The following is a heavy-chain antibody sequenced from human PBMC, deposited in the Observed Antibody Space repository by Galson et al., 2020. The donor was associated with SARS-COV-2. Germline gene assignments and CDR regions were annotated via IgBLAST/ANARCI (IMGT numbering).Heavy chain of an antibody. V-gene: IGHV3-74*01. CDR2: IYSEGSST. CDR1: GFTFSSFW. CDR3: ARGDMGNDYFDY. D-gene: IGHD7-27*01. J-gene: IGHJ4*02. Sequence: GGSLRLSCAASGFTFSSFWMHWVRQAPGKGLVWVSRIYSEGSSTSYADSVKGRFTISGDNAKNTLYLQMNSLRAEDTAVYYCARGDMGNDYFDYWGQGTLVTVSS.